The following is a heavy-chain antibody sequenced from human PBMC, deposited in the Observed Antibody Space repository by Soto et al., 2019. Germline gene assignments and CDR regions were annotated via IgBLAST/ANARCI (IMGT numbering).Heavy chain of an antibody. Sequence: QVQLVQSGAEVKKPGASVKVSCKASGYTFTSYDINWVRQATGQGLEWMGWMNPNSGNTGYAQKFQGRVTMTRNTSISTAYMELSSLRSEDTAVYYCARVPSVVVVAATYWYFDLWGRGTLVTVSS. V-gene: IGHV1-8*01. D-gene: IGHD2-15*01. CDR2: MNPNSGNT. CDR1: GYTFTSYD. J-gene: IGHJ2*01. CDR3: ARVPSVVVVAATYWYFDL.